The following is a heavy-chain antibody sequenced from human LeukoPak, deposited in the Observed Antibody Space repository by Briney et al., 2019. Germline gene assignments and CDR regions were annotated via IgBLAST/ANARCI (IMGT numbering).Heavy chain of an antibody. CDR3: AKDDYDILTGSGGFDY. J-gene: IGHJ4*02. V-gene: IGHV3-9*01. CDR2: ISWNSGSI. CDR1: GFTFDDYA. Sequence: GGSLRLSCAASGFTFDDYAMHWVRQAPGKGLEWVSGISWNSGSIGYADSVKGRFTISRDNAKNSLYLQMNSLRAEDTALYCCAKDDYDILTGSGGFDYWGQGTLVTVSS. D-gene: IGHD3-9*01.